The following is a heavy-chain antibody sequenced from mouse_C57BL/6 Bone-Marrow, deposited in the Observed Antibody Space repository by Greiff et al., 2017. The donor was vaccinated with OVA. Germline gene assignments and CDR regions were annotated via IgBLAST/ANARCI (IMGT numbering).Heavy chain of an antibody. CDR3: AREGMYYYGSSLDY. V-gene: IGHV1-19*01. CDR2: INPYNGGT. J-gene: IGHJ2*01. CDR1: GYTFTDYY. Sequence: VQLKQSGPVLVKPGASVKMSCKASGYTFTDYYMNWVKQSHGKSLEWIGVINPYNGGTSYNQKFKGKATLTVDKSSSTAYMELNSLTSEDSAVYYCAREGMYYYGSSLDYWGQGTTLTVSS. D-gene: IGHD1-1*01.